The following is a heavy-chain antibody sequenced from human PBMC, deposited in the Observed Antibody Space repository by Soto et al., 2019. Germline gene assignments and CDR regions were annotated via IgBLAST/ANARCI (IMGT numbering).Heavy chain of an antibody. J-gene: IGHJ4*02. CDR1: GFTFSSYG. CDR3: ARERYYDSSGYYYFDY. CDR2: IWYDGSNK. Sequence: LRLSCAASGFTFSSYGMHWVRQAPGKGLEWVAVIWYDGSNKYYADSVKGRFTISRDNSKNTLYLQMNSLRAEDTAVYYCARERYYDSSGYYYFDYWGQGTLVTVSS. V-gene: IGHV3-33*01. D-gene: IGHD3-22*01.